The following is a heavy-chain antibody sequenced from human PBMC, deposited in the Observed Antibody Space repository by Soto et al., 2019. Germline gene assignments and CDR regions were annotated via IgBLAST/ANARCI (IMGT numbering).Heavy chain of an antibody. CDR2: INTVGSST. Sequence: GGSLRLSCAASGFTFSSDCMHWVRQAPGQGLGLVSVINTVGSSTSYADSVKGRFTISRDNANNTLYLQMNSLRAEDTAVYYCARVVAHYNGSYRTIDYWGQGTMVTVSS. D-gene: IGHD1-26*01. CDR1: GFTFSSDC. CDR3: ARVVAHYNGSYRTIDY. V-gene: IGHV3-74*01. J-gene: IGHJ4*02.